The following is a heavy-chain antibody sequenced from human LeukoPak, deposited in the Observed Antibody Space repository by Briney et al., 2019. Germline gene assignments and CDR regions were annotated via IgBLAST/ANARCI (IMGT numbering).Heavy chain of an antibody. CDR1: GFRFRSNY. Sequence: GSLRLSREVSGFRFRSNYMSWVRQAPGEGLEWVANIKEDGSEKHYVDSVKGRFTISRDSAKNSLYLQMSSLRPEDTAVYYCARDPTVTNFHDAFDIWGQGTMVTVSS. V-gene: IGHV3-7*05. CDR2: IKEDGSEK. CDR3: ARDPTVTNFHDAFDI. J-gene: IGHJ3*02. D-gene: IGHD4-17*01.